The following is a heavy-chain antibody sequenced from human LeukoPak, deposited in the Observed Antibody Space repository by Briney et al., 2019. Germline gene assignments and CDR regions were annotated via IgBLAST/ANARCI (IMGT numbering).Heavy chain of an antibody. V-gene: IGHV3-7*01. D-gene: IGHD6-13*01. CDR1: GFTFSSYW. Sequence: GGSLRLSCAASGFTFSSYWMSWVRQAPGKGLEWVANIKQDGSEKYYVDSVKGRFTISRDNAKNSLYPQMNSLRAEDTAVYYCARDQTKKYSSSWPNWFDPWGQGTLVTVSS. J-gene: IGHJ5*02. CDR3: ARDQTKKYSSSWPNWFDP. CDR2: IKQDGSEK.